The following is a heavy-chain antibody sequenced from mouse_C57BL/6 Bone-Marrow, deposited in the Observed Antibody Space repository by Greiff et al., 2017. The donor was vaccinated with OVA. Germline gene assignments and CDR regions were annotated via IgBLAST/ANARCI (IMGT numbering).Heavy chain of an antibody. J-gene: IGHJ1*03. CDR2: INPSNGGT. CDR3: ARGDYYGRVPWYFDV. CDR1: GYTFTSYW. D-gene: IGHD1-1*01. Sequence: QVQLQQPGTELVKPGASVKLSCKASGYTFTSYWMHWVKQRPGQGLEWIGNINPSNGGTNYNEKFKSKATLTVDKSSSTAYMQLSSLTSEDSAVYYCARGDYYGRVPWYFDVWGTGTTVTVSS. V-gene: IGHV1-53*01.